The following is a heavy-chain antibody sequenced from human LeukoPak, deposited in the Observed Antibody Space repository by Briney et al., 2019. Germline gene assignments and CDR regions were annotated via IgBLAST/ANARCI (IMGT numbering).Heavy chain of an antibody. D-gene: IGHD4-17*01. CDR2: ISSGSSYI. CDR3: ARDYGDYLSRAFDI. CDR1: GFTFSSYA. Sequence: PGGSLRLSCAASGFTFSSYAMSWVRQAPGKGLEWVSSISSGSSYIYYTDSVKGRFTISRDNAKNSLYLQMNSLRAEDTAVYYCARDYGDYLSRAFDIWGQGTMVTVSS. V-gene: IGHV3-21*01. J-gene: IGHJ3*02.